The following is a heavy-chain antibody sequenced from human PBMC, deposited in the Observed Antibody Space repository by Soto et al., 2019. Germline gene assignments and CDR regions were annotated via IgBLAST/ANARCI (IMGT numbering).Heavy chain of an antibody. CDR3: ARGSSTSGYTSGFDY. Sequence: GGSLRLSCAASGFTFSSYAMHWVRQAPGKGLEYVSTVSADGGTTYYANSVKGRFAISRDNSKDTLYLQMGSLGPEDMAVYYCARGSSTSGYTSGFDYWGQGTLVTVSS. V-gene: IGHV3-64*01. CDR2: VSADGGTT. CDR1: GFTFSSYA. J-gene: IGHJ4*02. D-gene: IGHD6-19*01.